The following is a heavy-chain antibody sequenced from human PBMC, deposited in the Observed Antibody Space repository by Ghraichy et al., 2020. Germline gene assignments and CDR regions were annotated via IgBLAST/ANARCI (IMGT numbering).Heavy chain of an antibody. CDR2: IRSKANSYAT. CDR1: GFTFSGSA. J-gene: IGHJ4*02. Sequence: GALRLSCAASGFTFSGSAMHWVRQASGKGLEWVGRIRSKANSYATAYAASVKGRFTISRDDSKNTAYLQMNSLKTEDTAVYYCTRRLWEHYGPDYWGQGTLVTVSS. D-gene: IGHD3-10*01. CDR3: TRRLWEHYGPDY. V-gene: IGHV3-73*01.